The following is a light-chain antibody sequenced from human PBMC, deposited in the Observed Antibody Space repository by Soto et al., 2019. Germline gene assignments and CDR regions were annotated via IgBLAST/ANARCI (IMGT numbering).Light chain of an antibody. V-gene: IGLV3-25*03. J-gene: IGLJ1*01. CDR2: KDS. Sequence: SYELTQPPSVSVSPGQTARITCLGDALPKQYAHWYQQKPGQAPILLIYKDSERPSGIPERFSGSSSGTTVTLTITGVQAEDEADYYCQSVDSSGSYRVFGTGTKLTVL. CDR3: QSVDSSGSYRV. CDR1: ALPKQY.